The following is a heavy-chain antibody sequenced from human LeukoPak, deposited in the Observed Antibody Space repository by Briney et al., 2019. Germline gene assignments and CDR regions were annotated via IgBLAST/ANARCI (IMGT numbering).Heavy chain of an antibody. V-gene: IGHV3-74*01. CDR1: GLSFSGHW. CDR3: ARGPNSNWSGLDF. J-gene: IGHJ4*02. CDR2: ISPTGSTT. Sequence: PGGSLRLSCTASGLSFSGHWMHWARQLPGKGLVWVSRISPTGSTTSYADSVKGRFTVSRDNAKNPLYLQVNNLRAEDTAVYYCARGPNSNWSGLDFWGQGTLLTVSS. D-gene: IGHD6-6*01.